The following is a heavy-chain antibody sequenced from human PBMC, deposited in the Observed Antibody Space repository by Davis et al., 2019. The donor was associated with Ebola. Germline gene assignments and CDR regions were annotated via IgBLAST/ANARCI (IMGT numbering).Heavy chain of an antibody. D-gene: IGHD6-13*01. CDR1: GGTFSSYA. CDR2: MNPNSGNT. J-gene: IGHJ4*02. CDR3: IAAAGANFDY. V-gene: IGHV1-8*02. Sequence: ASVKVSCKASGGTFSSYAISWVRQATGQGLEWMGWMNPNSGNTGYAQKFQGRVTMTRNTSISTAYMELSSLRSEDTAVYYCIAAAGANFDYWGQGTLVTVSS.